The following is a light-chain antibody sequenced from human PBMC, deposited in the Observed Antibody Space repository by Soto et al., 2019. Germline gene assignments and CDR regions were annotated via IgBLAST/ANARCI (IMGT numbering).Light chain of an antibody. Sequence: QSVLTQPASVSGSPGQSITISCTGTSSDVGGYNYVSWYQQHPGKAPKLMIYDVSNRPSGVSNRFSGSKSGNTASLTISGLQAEDEADYYCSSYTSSRTRLFGTGTKVTGL. CDR3: SSYTSSRTRL. CDR1: SSDVGGYNY. J-gene: IGLJ1*01. CDR2: DVS. V-gene: IGLV2-14*01.